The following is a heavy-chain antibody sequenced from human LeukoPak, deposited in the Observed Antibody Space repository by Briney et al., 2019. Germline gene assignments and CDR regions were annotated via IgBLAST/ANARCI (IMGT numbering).Heavy chain of an antibody. V-gene: IGHV3-21*01. CDR3: ARDQCSGGSCYVYYYYYYMDV. Sequence: GGSLRLSCAASGFTFSSYSMNWVRQAPGKGLEWVSSISSSSSYIYYADSVKGRFTISRDNAKNSLYLQMNSLRAEDTAVYYCARDQCSGGSCYVYYYYYYMDVWGKGTTVTVSS. D-gene: IGHD2-15*01. J-gene: IGHJ6*03. CDR2: ISSSSSYI. CDR1: GFTFSSYS.